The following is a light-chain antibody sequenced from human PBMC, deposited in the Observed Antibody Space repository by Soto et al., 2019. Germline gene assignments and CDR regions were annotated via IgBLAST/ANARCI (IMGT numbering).Light chain of an antibody. V-gene: IGKV3-11*01. CDR1: QSFSSY. J-gene: IGKJ2*01. Sequence: EIVLTQSPATLSLSPGERATLSCRASQSFSSYLAWYQQKPGQAPRLLIYDASNRATGIPARFSGGGSGTDFTLTISSLEPEDFAVYYCQQRSNWLGTFGQGTKLEIK. CDR2: DAS. CDR3: QQRSNWLGT.